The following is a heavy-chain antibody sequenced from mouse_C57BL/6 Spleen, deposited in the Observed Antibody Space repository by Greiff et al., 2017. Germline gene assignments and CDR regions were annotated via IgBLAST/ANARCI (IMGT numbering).Heavy chain of an antibody. Sequence: QVQLKQPGAELVRPGSSVKLSCKASGYTFTSYWMDWVKQRPGQGLEWIGNIYPSDSETHYNQKFKDKATLTVDKSSSTAYMQLSSLTSEDSAVYYCARWDWDRYFDVWGTGTTVTVSS. D-gene: IGHD4-1*01. V-gene: IGHV1-61*01. CDR3: ARWDWDRYFDV. CDR2: IYPSDSET. J-gene: IGHJ1*03. CDR1: GYTFTSYW.